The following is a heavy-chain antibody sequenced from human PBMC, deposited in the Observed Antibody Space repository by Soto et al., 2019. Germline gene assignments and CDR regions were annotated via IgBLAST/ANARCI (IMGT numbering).Heavy chain of an antibody. CDR2: IYYSGST. D-gene: IGHD4-17*01. J-gene: IGHJ5*02. V-gene: IGHV4-39*01. Sequence: PSETLSLTCTVSGFSISSRSYHWVWIRQPPGKGLEWIGSIYYSGSTYYNPSLKSRVTISVDTSKNHFSLKLSSVTAADTAVYYCARHTYGDFENWFDPWGQGTLVTVSS. CDR3: ARHTYGDFENWFDP. CDR1: GFSISSRSYH.